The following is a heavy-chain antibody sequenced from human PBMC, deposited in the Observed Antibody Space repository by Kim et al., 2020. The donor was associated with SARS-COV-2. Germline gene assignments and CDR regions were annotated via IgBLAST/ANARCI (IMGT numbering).Heavy chain of an antibody. J-gene: IGHJ6*02. CDR2: INAGNGNT. CDR1: GYIFTSYA. V-gene: IGHV1-3*01. D-gene: IGHD3-22*01. Sequence: ASVKVSCKASGYIFTSYAMHWVRQAPGQRLEWMGWINAGNGNTKYSQKFQGRVTITRDTSASTAYMELSSLRSEDTAVYYCARGTTYYYDSSGYQYYYGMDVWGQGTTVTVSS. CDR3: ARGTTYYYDSSGYQYYYGMDV.